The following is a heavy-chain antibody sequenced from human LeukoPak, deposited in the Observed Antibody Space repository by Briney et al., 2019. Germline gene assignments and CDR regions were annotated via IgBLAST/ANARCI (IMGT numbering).Heavy chain of an antibody. Sequence: GGSLRLSCAASGFTFSSYAMYWVRQAPGKGLEYVSGISSNGGSTNYASSVKGRFTISRDNSKKTLYLQMNSLRAEDTAVYYCAKGGRRKAAAGRGLDYYCYYMDVWGKGTTVTVSS. CDR1: GFTFSSYA. D-gene: IGHD6-13*01. V-gene: IGHV3-64*01. CDR3: AKGGRRKAAAGRGLDYYCYYMDV. J-gene: IGHJ6*03. CDR2: ISSNGGST.